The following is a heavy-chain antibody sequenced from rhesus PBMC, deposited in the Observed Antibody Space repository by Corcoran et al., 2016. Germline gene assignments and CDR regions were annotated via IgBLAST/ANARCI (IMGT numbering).Heavy chain of an antibody. CDR2: IYSSRGNT. CDR3: AREFGGYYSGAAFDF. D-gene: IGHD3-28*01. CDR1: GGSISGGYG. Sequence: QVQLQESGPGLLKPSETLSLTCAVSGGSISGGYGWGWIRQPPGKGLEWFWRIYSSRGNTYYNPSLKGRVTISTDTSKNQFSLKLSSVTAADTAVYYCAREFGGYYSGAAFDFWGQGLRVTVSS. J-gene: IGHJ3*01. V-gene: IGHV4S7*01.